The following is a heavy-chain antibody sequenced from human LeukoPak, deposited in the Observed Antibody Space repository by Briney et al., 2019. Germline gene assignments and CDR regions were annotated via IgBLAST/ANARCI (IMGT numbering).Heavy chain of an antibody. D-gene: IGHD2-21*01. J-gene: IGHJ5*02. V-gene: IGHV1-8*01. CDR1: GYTFTNYD. CDR3: ARGRGGEFDP. Sequence: ASVKVSCKASGYTFTNYDINWVRQATGQGLEWMGWMNPKSGNTGYAQKFQGRVTMTRSTSMSTAYMELSSLRSEDTAVYYCARGRGGEFDPWGQGTLVTVSS. CDR2: MNPKSGNT.